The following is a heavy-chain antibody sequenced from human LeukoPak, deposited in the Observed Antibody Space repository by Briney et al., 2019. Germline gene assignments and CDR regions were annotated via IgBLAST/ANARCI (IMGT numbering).Heavy chain of an antibody. CDR3: TRTMVRGVVPDYYYYYGMDV. V-gene: IGHV3-49*04. CDR1: GFTFGDYA. Sequence: PGGSLRLSCTASGFTFGDYAMSWVRQAPGKGLEWVGFIRSKAYGGTTEYAASVKGRFTISRDDSKSIAYLQMNSLKTEDTAVYYCTRTMVRGVVPDYYYYYGMDVWGKGTTVTVSS. D-gene: IGHD3-10*01. CDR2: IRSKAYGGTT. J-gene: IGHJ6*04.